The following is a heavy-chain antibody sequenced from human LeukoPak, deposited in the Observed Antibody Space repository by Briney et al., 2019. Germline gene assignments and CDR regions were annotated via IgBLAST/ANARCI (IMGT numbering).Heavy chain of an antibody. J-gene: IGHJ6*02. CDR2: IYPGDSDT. CDR1: GYSFTSYW. Sequence: GESLKISCKGSGYSFTSYWIGWVRQMPGKGLEWMGIIYPGDSDTRYSPSFQGQVTISADKSISTAYLQWSSLKASDTAMYYCARQDGVSLGYDSSGDKTYYYYGMDVWGQGTTVTVSS. D-gene: IGHD3-22*01. CDR3: ARQDGVSLGYDSSGDKTYYYYGMDV. V-gene: IGHV5-51*01.